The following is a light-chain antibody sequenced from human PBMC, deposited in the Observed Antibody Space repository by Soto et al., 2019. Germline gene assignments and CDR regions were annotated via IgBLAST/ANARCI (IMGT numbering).Light chain of an antibody. J-gene: IGKJ2*01. CDR2: DAS. CDR1: QSVSSY. CDR3: QQRSNWPPLYT. Sequence: EIVLTQSPATLSLSPGERATLSCRASQSVSSYLAWYQQKPGQAPRLLIYDASNRATGIPARFSGSGSGTDFTLTIRSLEPEDFAFSYWQQRSNWPPLYTFGQGTKLEIK. V-gene: IGKV3-11*01.